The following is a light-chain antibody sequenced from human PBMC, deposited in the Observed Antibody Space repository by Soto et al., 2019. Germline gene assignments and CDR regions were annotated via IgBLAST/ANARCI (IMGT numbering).Light chain of an antibody. J-gene: IGKJ2*01. V-gene: IGKV3-15*01. Sequence: EIVMTQSPATLSVSPGERATLSCRASQSVGSNLAWYQQKPGQAPRLLIYGASTRATGIPARFSGSGSGTEFTLTISSLQSEDFAVYYCQQYNKWPLNNFGQGTNLEIK. CDR2: GAS. CDR3: QQYNKWPLNN. CDR1: QSVGSN.